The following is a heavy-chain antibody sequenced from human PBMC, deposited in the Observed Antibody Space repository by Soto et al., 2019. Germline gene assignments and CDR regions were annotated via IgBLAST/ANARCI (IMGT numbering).Heavy chain of an antibody. J-gene: IGHJ4*02. CDR2: VNTFGSIT. CDR1: GFTFTNNW. Sequence: GGSLRLSCAASGFTFTNNWIHWVRQAPGKGLVWVSRVNTFGSITNYADSVRGRFTISRDNAKNTVYLQMNSLRVEDTAVYYCVRGAHSAYYVDCSGKGTLVTVCS. V-gene: IGHV3-74*01. CDR3: VRGAHSAYYVDC. D-gene: IGHD3-10*01.